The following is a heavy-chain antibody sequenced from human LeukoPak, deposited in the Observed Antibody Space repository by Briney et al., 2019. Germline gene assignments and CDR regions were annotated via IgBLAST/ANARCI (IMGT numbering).Heavy chain of an antibody. CDR1: GFTFSSYA. CDR2: ISGSGGST. V-gene: IGHV3-23*01. J-gene: IGHJ4*02. Sequence: GGSLTLSCEPSGFTFSSYAMSWVRQAPGKGLEWVSGISGSGGSTYYADSVKGRFTISRDNSKNTLYLQMNSLRAEDTAVYYCAKDGGGYYTWAFDYWGQGTLVTVSS. D-gene: IGHD3-22*01. CDR3: AKDGGGYYTWAFDY.